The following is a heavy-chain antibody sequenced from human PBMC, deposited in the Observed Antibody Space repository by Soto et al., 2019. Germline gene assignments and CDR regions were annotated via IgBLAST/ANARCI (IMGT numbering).Heavy chain of an antibody. Sequence: EVQLLESGGGLVQPGGSLRLSCAASGLTFSIYAMSWVRQAPGKGPEWVSSISGSGSGAITYHADSVKGRFTISRDNSKNTLYLQMNTLRAADTAMYYCAKAGWNGIDYWGQGTLVTVSS. CDR1: GLTFSIYA. V-gene: IGHV3-23*01. J-gene: IGHJ4*02. CDR2: ISGSGSGAIT. CDR3: AKAGWNGIDY. D-gene: IGHD1-1*01.